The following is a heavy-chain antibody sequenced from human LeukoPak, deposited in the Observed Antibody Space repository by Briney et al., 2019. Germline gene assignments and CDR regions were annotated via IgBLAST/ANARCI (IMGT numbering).Heavy chain of an antibody. D-gene: IGHD4-17*01. CDR2: ISGSAHKI. V-gene: IGHV3-23*01. CDR3: ARAIYDYGDYHY. CDR1: GFTFSDYA. Sequence: TGGSLRLSCVVSGFTFSDYAMSWVRQAPEKGLDWVSVISGSAHKIRYADSVKGGFTISRDNSKNTLYLQMNSLRAEDTAVYYCARAIYDYGDYHYWGQGTLVTASS. J-gene: IGHJ4*02.